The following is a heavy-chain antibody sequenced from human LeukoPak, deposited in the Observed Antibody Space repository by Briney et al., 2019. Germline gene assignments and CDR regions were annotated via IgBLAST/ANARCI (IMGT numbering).Heavy chain of an antibody. CDR3: ATSIAVAGTLDY. V-gene: IGHV4-38-2*01. CDR1: GYSISSGYY. CDR2: IYHSGST. J-gene: IGHJ4*02. D-gene: IGHD6-19*01. Sequence: PSETLSLTCAVSGYSISSGYYWGWIRQPPGKGLEWIGSIYHSGSTYCNPSLKSRVTISVDTSKNQFSLKLSSVTAADTAVYYCATSIAVAGTLDYWGQGTLVTVSS.